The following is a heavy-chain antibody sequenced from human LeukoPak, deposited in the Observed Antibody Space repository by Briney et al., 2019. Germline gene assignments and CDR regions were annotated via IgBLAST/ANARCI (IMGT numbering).Heavy chain of an antibody. CDR2: IWYDGSNK. V-gene: IGHV3-33*01. D-gene: IGHD3-22*01. J-gene: IGHJ3*02. CDR1: GFTFSSYG. Sequence: XPGGSLRLSCAASGFTFSSYGMHWVRQAPGKGLEWVAVIWYDGSNKYYADSVKGRFTISRDNSKNTLYLQMNSLRAEDTAVYYCARVGPYYYDSSDYAFDIWGQGTMVTVSS. CDR3: ARVGPYYYDSSDYAFDI.